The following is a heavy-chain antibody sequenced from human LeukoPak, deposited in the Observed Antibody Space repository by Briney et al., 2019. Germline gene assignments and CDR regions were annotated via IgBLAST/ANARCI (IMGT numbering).Heavy chain of an antibody. CDR3: AMGRGYSYGTEGWTYFDY. V-gene: IGHV3-21*04. CDR2: ISSSSSYI. D-gene: IGHD5-18*01. CDR1: GFTFSSYS. Sequence: PGGSLRLSCAASGFTFSSYSMNWVRQAPGKGLEWVSSISSSSSYIYYADSVKGRFTISRDNAKNSLYLQMNSLRAEDTAVYYCAMGRGYSYGTEGWTYFDYWGQGTLVTVSS. J-gene: IGHJ4*02.